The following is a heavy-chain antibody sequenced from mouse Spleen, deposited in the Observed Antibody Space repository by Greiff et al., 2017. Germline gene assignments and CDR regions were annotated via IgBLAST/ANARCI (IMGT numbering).Heavy chain of an antibody. Sequence: QVQLQQPGAELVRPGTSVKLSCKASGYTFTSYWMHWVKQRPGQGLEWIGVIDPSDSYTNYNQKFKGKATLTVDTSSSTAYMQLSSLTSEDSAVYYCARKPFYYGNYGVLYYFDYWGQGTTLTVSS. CDR3: ARKPFYYGNYGVLYYFDY. CDR2: IDPSDSYT. D-gene: IGHD2-1*01. V-gene: IGHV1-59*01. CDR1: GYTFTSYW. J-gene: IGHJ2*01.